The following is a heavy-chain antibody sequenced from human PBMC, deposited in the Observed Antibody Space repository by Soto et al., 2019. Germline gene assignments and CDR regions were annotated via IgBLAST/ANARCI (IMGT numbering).Heavy chain of an antibody. CDR3: ARGRVVVPAAVMFNCLDP. CDR1: GAPTTWGDYS. V-gene: IGHV4-30-2*01. J-gene: IGHJ5*02. D-gene: IGHD2-2*01. Sequence: SETLSLTCAISGAPTTWGDYSWNWIRQPPGKGLEWIGYIFHGGSTYYNPSLRSRVTISVDRSRTQFSLKMSSVTAADTAVYYCARGRVVVPAAVMFNCLDPWGQGALVTVSS. CDR2: IFHGGST.